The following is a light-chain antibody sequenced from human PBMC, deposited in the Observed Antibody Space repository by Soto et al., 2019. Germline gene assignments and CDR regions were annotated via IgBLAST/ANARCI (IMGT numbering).Light chain of an antibody. J-gene: IGKJ1*01. V-gene: IGKV1-5*03. CDR3: QQYLSDST. Sequence: DIRMTQSPSTLSASVGDRVTITCRASQSINNWLAWYQQKPGKAPKLLIYRASSLENGVPSRFSGRGSGTVFIFTITSLQPDGFATYYCQQYLSDSTFGQGTKVEIK. CDR2: RAS. CDR1: QSINNW.